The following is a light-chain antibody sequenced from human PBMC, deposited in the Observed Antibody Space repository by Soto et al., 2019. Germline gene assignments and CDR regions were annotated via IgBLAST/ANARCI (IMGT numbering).Light chain of an antibody. V-gene: IGKV1-39*01. CDR3: QQSYSTPLT. J-gene: IGKJ4*01. Sequence: DIQMTLSPSSLSASVGDRVTITCRASQTIGRYLNWYQQKEGKAPTVLIYAASILQSGVPPRFSGSASGTEFTLTISSLQPEDFATYYCQQSYSTPLTFGGGTQVEI. CDR2: AAS. CDR1: QTIGRY.